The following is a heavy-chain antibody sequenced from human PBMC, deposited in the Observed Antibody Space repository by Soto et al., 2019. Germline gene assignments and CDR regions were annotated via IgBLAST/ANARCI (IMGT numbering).Heavy chain of an antibody. D-gene: IGHD2-2*01. CDR1: GYTFTSYG. Sequence: ASVTVSCTASGYTFTSYGISWVRQAPGQGLEWMGWISAYNGNTNYAQKLQGRVTMTTDTSTSTAYMELRSLRSDDTAVYYCARPLVPAANNYYYYGMDIWGQGTTVTV. V-gene: IGHV1-18*01. CDR3: ARPLVPAANNYYYYGMDI. CDR2: ISAYNGNT. J-gene: IGHJ6*02.